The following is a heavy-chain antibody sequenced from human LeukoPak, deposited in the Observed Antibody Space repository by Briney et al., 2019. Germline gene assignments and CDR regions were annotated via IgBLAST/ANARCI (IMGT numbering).Heavy chain of an antibody. CDR2: IYYSGST. D-gene: IGHD2-15*01. V-gene: IGHV4-39*07. CDR1: GGSISSSSYY. J-gene: IGHJ4*02. Sequence: SETLSLTCTVSGGSISSSSYYWGWIRQPPGKGLEWIGSIYYSGSTYYNPSLKSRVTISVDTSKNQFSLKLSSVTAADTAVYYCARRGRSSLDIVVVVADYTYDYWGQGTLVTVSS. CDR3: ARRGRSSLDIVVVVADYTYDY.